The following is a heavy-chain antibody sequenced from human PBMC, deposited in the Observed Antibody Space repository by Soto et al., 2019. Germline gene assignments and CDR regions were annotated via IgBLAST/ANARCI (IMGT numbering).Heavy chain of an antibody. J-gene: IGHJ3*02. D-gene: IGHD1-26*01. CDR2: INPSGGST. CDR1: GYTFTSYY. Sequence: ASVKVSCKASGYTFTSYYMHWVRQAPGQGLEWMGIINPSGGSTSYAQKFQGRVTMTRDASTSTVYMELSSLRSEDTAVYYCARAGGVGARLGAFDIWGQGTMVTVSS. V-gene: IGHV1-46*01. CDR3: ARAGGVGARLGAFDI.